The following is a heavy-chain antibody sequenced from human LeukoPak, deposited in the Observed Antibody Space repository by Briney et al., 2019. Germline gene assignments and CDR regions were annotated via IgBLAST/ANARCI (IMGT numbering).Heavy chain of an antibody. CDR3: ARGLRSGSYFDY. Sequence: ASVKVSCKASGGTFSAYGINWVRQAPGQGLEWMGWINPNSGGTNYAQKFQGRVTMTRDTSISTAYMELSRLRSDDTAVYYCARGLRSGSYFDYWGQGTLVTVSS. CDR1: GGTFSAYG. CDR2: INPNSGGT. D-gene: IGHD1-26*01. V-gene: IGHV1-2*02. J-gene: IGHJ4*02.